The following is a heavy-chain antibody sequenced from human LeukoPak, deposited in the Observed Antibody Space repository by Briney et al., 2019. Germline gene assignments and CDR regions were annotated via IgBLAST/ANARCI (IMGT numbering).Heavy chain of an antibody. V-gene: IGHV4-34*01. J-gene: IGHJ4*02. Sequence: SEALSLTCAVYGGSFSGYYWSWIRQPPGKGLEWIGEINHSGSTNYNPSLTSRVTISVDTSKNQFSLKLSSVTAADTAVYYCARKRNVVPAAIGYFDYWGQGTLVTVSS. CDR2: INHSGST. CDR1: GGSFSGYY. D-gene: IGHD2-2*02. CDR3: ARKRNVVPAAIGYFDY.